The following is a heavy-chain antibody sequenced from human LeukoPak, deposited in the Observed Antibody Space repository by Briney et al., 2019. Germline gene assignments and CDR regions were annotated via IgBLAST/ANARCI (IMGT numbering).Heavy chain of an antibody. CDR1: GFTFSSYW. D-gene: IGHD4-11*01. J-gene: IGHJ4*02. CDR2: IKQDGSEK. CDR3: ASDNYIEYYFDY. Sequence: GGSLRLSCAASGFTFSSYWMSWVRQAPGKGLEWVANIKQDGSEKYYVDSVKGRFTISRDNAKNSLYLQMSSLRAEDTAVYYCASDNYIEYYFDYWGQGTLVTVSS. V-gene: IGHV3-7*01.